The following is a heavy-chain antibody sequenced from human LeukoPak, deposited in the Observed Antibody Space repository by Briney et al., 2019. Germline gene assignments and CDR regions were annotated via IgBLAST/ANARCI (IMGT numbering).Heavy chain of an antibody. D-gene: IGHD6-13*01. J-gene: IGHJ6*03. V-gene: IGHV4-38-2*01. Sequence: SETLSLTCAVSGYSISSGYYWGGIRLSPGKGLEWIGSIYHSGSTYYNPSLKSRVTISVDTSKNQFSLKLSSVTAADTAVYYCARHMGSSSWYYYYMDVWGKGTAVSVSS. CDR2: IYHSGST. CDR3: ARHMGSSSWYYYYMDV. CDR1: GYSISSGYY.